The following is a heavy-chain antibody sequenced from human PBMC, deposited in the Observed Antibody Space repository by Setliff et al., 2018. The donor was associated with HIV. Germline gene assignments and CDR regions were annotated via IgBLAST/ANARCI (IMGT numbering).Heavy chain of an antibody. D-gene: IGHD3-10*01. J-gene: IGHJ4*02. V-gene: IGHV4-4*09. CDR1: GGSISSYY. Sequence: SETLSLTCTVSGGSISSYYWSWIRQPPGKGLEWIGYICTSGSTNYNPSLKSRVTISVDTSKNQLFLKLTSVTAADTAVYFCARGDFGSGIYYWGQGTLVTVSS. CDR3: ARGDFGSGIYY. CDR2: ICTSGST.